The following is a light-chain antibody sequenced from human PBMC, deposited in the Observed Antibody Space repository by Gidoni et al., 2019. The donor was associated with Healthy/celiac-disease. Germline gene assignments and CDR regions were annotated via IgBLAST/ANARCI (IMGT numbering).Light chain of an antibody. Sequence: DIQMTQSPSSLSASVGDRVTITCQASQDISNYLNWYQQKPGKAPKLLIYDASNLETGVPSRFSGSGSGTDFTFTISSLQPEDIATYYCQQYDNPLECSFGQGTKLEIK. J-gene: IGKJ2*04. CDR3: QQYDNPLECS. V-gene: IGKV1-33*01. CDR1: QDISNY. CDR2: DAS.